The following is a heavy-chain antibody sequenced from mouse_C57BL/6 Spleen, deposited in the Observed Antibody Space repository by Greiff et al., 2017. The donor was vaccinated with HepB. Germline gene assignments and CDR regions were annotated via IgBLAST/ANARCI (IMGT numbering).Heavy chain of an antibody. V-gene: IGHV1-50*01. J-gene: IGHJ3*01. D-gene: IGHD2-1*01. CDR1: GYTFTSYW. CDR3: ANLLFAY. CDR2: IDPSDSYT. Sequence: QVQLQQPGAELVKPGASVKLSCKASGYTFTSYWMQWVKQRPGQGLEWIGEIDPSDSYTNYNQKFKGKATLTVDTSSSTAYMQLRSLTSEDSAVYYCANLLFAYWGQGTLVTVSA.